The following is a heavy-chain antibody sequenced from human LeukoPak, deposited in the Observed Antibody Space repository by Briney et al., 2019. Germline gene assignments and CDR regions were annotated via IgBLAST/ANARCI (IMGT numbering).Heavy chain of an antibody. J-gene: IGHJ5*02. CDR3: ARVDGYCSSTSCHAGWFDP. D-gene: IGHD2-2*03. V-gene: IGHV3-74*01. CDR2: INSDGSST. CDR1: GFTFSSYW. Sequence: GGSLRLPCAASGFTFSSYWMHWVRQAPGKGLVWVSRINSDGSSTSYADSVKGRFTISRDNAKNTLYLQMNSLRAEDTAVYYCARVDGYCSSTSCHAGWFDPWGQGTLVTVSS.